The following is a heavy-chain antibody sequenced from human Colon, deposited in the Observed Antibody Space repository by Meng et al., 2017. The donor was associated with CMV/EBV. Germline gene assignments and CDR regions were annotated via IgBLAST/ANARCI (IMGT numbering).Heavy chain of an antibody. Sequence: QWQLVQSGAEVKEPGASVKVSCKASGFTFTGHYMHWVRQAPGQGLEWMGWIDANSGGTNYAQKFQGRLTMTRDTSISTVYMELNRLRSDDTAVYFCARDGIRGVFFFDYWGQGTLVTVSS. CDR2: IDANSGGT. CDR3: ARDGIRGVFFFDY. J-gene: IGHJ4*02. V-gene: IGHV1-2*02. CDR1: GFTFTGHY. D-gene: IGHD1-14*01.